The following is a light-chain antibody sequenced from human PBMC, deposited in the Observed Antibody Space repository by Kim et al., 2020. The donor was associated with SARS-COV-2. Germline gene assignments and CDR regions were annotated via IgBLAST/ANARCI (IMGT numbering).Light chain of an antibody. V-gene: IGKV4-1*01. Sequence: DIVMTQSPDSLAVSLGERATSNCKSSQSVLYSSKNKNYLAWYQQKPGQPPKLLIHWASTRESGVPDRCSGSGSGTDFTLTISSLQAEDVAIYYCQQYYSTPETFGQGTKVDIK. CDR3: QQYYSTPET. CDR1: QSVLYSSKNKNY. J-gene: IGKJ1*01. CDR2: WAS.